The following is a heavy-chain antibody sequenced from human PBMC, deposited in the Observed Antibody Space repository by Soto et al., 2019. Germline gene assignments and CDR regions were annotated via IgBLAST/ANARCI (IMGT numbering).Heavy chain of an antibody. CDR2: ISYDGSNK. CDR3: ATGDIVVVPAAIFY. CDR1: GFTFSSYG. V-gene: IGHV3-30*03. J-gene: IGHJ4*02. D-gene: IGHD2-2*01. Sequence: QVQLVESGGGVVQPGRSLRLSCAASGFTFSSYGMHWVRQAPGKGLEWVAVISYDGSNKYYADSVKGRFTISRDNSKNTLYLQMNSLRPEDTAVYYGATGDIVVVPAAIFYWGQGTLVTVSS.